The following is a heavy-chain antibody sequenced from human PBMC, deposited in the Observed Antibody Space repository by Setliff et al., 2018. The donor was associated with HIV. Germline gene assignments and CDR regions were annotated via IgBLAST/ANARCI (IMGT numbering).Heavy chain of an antibody. CDR3: ARRGGYYDSSGYPFDP. CDR2: ISSSSSSYT. CDR1: GFTLGSFA. J-gene: IGHJ5*02. D-gene: IGHD3-22*01. Sequence: PGGSLRLSCAASGFTLGSFAMSWVRQAPGKGLEWVSTISSSSSSYTNYADSVKGRFTISRDNAKNSLYLQMNSLRAEDTAVYYCARRGGYYDSSGYPFDPWGQGTLVTVSS. V-gene: IGHV3-21*01.